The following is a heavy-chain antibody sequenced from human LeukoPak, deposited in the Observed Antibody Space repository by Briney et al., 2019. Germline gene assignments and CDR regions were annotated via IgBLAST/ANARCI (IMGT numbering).Heavy chain of an antibody. J-gene: IGHJ5*02. V-gene: IGHV1-24*01. D-gene: IGHD6-19*01. CDR2: FDPEDGET. CDR3: ARDHSGKWGLFSGWWFDP. CDR1: GYTLTELS. Sequence: ASVKVSCKVSGYTLTELSMHWVRQAPGKGLEWMGGFDPEDGETIYAQKFQGRITLTRDMSTTSVYMEVTSLRSEDTAVYYCARDHSGKWGLFSGWWFDPWGQGTLVTVSS.